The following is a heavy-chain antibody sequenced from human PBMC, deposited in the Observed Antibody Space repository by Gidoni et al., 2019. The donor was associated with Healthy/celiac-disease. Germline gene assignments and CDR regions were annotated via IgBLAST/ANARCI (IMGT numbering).Heavy chain of an antibody. CDR3: ARAKWSRVPYYFDD. CDR2: INHSGST. J-gene: IGHJ4*01. Sequence: QVQLQQWGAGLLKPSETLSLTCAVYGGSLSGYYWSWIRQPPGKGLEWFGEINHSGSTNYNPCLKSRVTISVETSKNQFSLKLSSVTAADTAVYYCARAKWSRVPYYFDDWGQGTLVTVSS. D-gene: IGHD2-8*01. CDR1: GGSLSGYY. V-gene: IGHV4-34*01.